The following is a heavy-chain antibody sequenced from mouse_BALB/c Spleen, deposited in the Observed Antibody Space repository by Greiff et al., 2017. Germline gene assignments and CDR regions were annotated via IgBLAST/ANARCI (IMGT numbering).Heavy chain of an antibody. D-gene: IGHD2-2*01. J-gene: IGHJ2*01. V-gene: IGHV7-3*02. CDR1: GFTFTDYY. CDR3: ARDYGYGGTFDY. CDR2: IRNKANGYTT. Sequence: EVQVVESGGGLVQPGGSLRLSCATSGFTFTDYYMSWVRQPPGKALEWLGFIRNKANGYTTEYSASVKGRFTISRDNSQTILYLQMNTLSAEDSATYDCARDYGYGGTFDYWGQGTTLTVSS.